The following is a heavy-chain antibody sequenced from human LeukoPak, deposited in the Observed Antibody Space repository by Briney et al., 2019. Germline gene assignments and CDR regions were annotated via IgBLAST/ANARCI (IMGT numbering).Heavy chain of an antibody. CDR1: GFTFDDYA. J-gene: IGHJ5*02. V-gene: IGHV3-43D*03. CDR2: ISWDGGST. D-gene: IGHD2-2*01. CDR3: ARDGDCSSTSWCWFDP. Sequence: PGGSLRLSCAASGFTFDDYAMHWVRQAPGKGLEWVSLISWDGGSTYYADSVKGRFTISRDNAKNSLYLQMNSLRAEDTAVYYCARDGDCSSTSWCWFDPWGQGTLVTVSS.